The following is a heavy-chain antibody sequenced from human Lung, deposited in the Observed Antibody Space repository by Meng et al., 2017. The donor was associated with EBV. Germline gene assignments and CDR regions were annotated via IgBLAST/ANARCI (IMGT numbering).Heavy chain of an antibody. CDR1: GFTFSSYS. CDR3: ARDMVRGGNWFDP. V-gene: IGHV3-21*01. CDR2: ISSSSSYI. J-gene: IGHJ5*02. Sequence: EVQLVESGGGLVKPGGSLRLSCAASGFTFSSYSMNWVRQAPGKGLEWVSSISSSSSYIYYADSVKGRFTISRDNAKNSLYLQMNSLRAEDTAVYYCARDMVRGGNWFDPLGQGPLVTVSS. D-gene: IGHD3-10*01.